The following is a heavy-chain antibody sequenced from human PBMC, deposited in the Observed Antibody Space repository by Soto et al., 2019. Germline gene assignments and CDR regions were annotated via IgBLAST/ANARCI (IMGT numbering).Heavy chain of an antibody. CDR1: GGSISSGDYY. CDR2: IYYSGST. CDR3: ASLGVWHYYYGMDV. Sequence: PSETLSLTCTVSGGSISSGDYYCSWIRQPPGKGLEWIGYIYYSGSTYYNPSVKSRVTISVDTSKNQFSLKLSSVTAADTAVYYCASLGVWHYYYGMDVWGQGTTVTVSS. V-gene: IGHV4-30-4*01. J-gene: IGHJ6*02. D-gene: IGHD2-8*01.